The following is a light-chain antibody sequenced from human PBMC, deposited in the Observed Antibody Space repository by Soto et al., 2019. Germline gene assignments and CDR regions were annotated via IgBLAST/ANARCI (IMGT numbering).Light chain of an antibody. CDR3: QQYNYWPWT. Sequence: DVVMTQSPLSLPVTLGQPASISCRSSQSLVYSDGNTYLNWYQRKPGQTPRLLIYDASTRVTGVPGRFSGSGSGTEFTLTISSLQSEDFAVYYCQQYNYWPWTFGQGTKV. V-gene: IGKV2-30*01. CDR2: DAS. J-gene: IGKJ1*01. CDR1: QSLVYSDGNTY.